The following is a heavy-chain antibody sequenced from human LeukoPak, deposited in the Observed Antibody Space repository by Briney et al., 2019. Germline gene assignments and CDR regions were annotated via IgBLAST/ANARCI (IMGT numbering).Heavy chain of an antibody. CDR1: GFTFSSYG. J-gene: IGHJ4*02. CDR3: TRLGVGGY. V-gene: IGHV3-30*02. D-gene: IGHD3-9*01. CDR2: IRYDGSNK. Sequence: PGGSLRLSCAASGFTFSSYGMHWVRQAPGKGLEWVAFIRYDGSNKYYADSVKGRFTISRDNSKNTLYLQMNSLRVDDTAIYFCTRLGVGGYWGQGTLVTVSS.